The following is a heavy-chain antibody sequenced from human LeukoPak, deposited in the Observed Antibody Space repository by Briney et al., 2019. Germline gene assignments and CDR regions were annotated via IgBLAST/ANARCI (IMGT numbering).Heavy chain of an antibody. V-gene: IGHV1-18*01. CDR3: VRVGATYGDPLEYDF. CDR1: GYSFSNFG. Sequence: GASVNVSCKTSGYSFSNFGVSWVRQAPGQGLEWMGWISGYSGITNYAPKFQGRVTMTTDASTSTAYMEMRSLKSDDTAIYYCVRVGATYGDPLEYDFWGQGTLVSVSS. D-gene: IGHD4-17*01. CDR2: ISGYSGIT. J-gene: IGHJ4*02.